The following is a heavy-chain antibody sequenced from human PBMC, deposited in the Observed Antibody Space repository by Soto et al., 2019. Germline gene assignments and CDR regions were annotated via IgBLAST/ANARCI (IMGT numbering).Heavy chain of an antibody. CDR1: GGSISSSSYY. Sequence: QLQLQESGPGLVKPSETLSLTCTVSGGSISSSSYYWGWIRQPPGKGLEWIGSIYYSGSTYYNPSLKSRVTISVDTSKNQFSLKLSSVTAADTAVYYCASMPRVVVGYFDYWGQGTLVTVSS. V-gene: IGHV4-39*01. CDR3: ASMPRVVVGYFDY. D-gene: IGHD3-22*01. J-gene: IGHJ4*02. CDR2: IYYSGST.